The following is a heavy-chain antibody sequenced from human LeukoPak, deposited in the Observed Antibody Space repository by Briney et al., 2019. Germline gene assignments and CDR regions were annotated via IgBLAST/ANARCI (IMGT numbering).Heavy chain of an antibody. D-gene: IGHD5-18*01. J-gene: IGHJ4*02. CDR1: GFTFNNAW. Sequence: GGSLRLSCAVSGFTFNNAWMNWVRQAPGKGLEWVDRIKSKTDGETTDYAAPVKGRFIISRDDSKNTLYLQMNSLKTEDTAVYYCTTGGYSNGIDYWGQGTLVTVSS. CDR2: IKSKTDGETT. V-gene: IGHV3-15*01. CDR3: TTGGYSNGIDY.